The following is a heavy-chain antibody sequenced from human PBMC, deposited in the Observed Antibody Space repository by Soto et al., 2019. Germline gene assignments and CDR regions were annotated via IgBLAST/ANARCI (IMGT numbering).Heavy chain of an antibody. V-gene: IGHV1-2*04. CDR3: ARDYYDILTGYYWHAFDI. CDR1: GYTFTGYY. CDR2: INPNSGGT. D-gene: IGHD3-9*01. Sequence: ASVKVSCKASGYTFTGYYMHWVRQAPGQGIEWMGWINPNSGGTNYAQKFQGWVTMTRDTSISTAYMELSRLRSYDTAAYYCARDYYDILTGYYWHAFDIWGQGTMVTVSS. J-gene: IGHJ3*02.